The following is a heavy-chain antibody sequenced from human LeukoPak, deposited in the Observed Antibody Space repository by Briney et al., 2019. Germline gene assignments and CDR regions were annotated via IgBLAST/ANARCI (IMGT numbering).Heavy chain of an antibody. V-gene: IGHV1-2*02. J-gene: IGHJ4*02. CDR1: GYTFTGYY. CDR2: INPNSGGT. D-gene: IGHD3-3*01. Sequence: ASVKVSCKASGYTFTGYYMHWVRQAPGQGLEWMGWINPNSGGTNYAQKFQGRVTMTRDTSISTAYMELSRLRSADTAVYYCARDQGFWSGYYFDYWGQGTLVTVSS. CDR3: ARDQGFWSGYYFDY.